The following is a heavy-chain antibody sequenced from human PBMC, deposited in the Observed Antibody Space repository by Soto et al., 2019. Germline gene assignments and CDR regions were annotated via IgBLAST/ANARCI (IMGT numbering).Heavy chain of an antibody. CDR2: IWYDGSNK. Sequence: VQLVESGGGVVQPGRSLRLSCAASGFTFSSYGMHWVRQAPGKGLEWVAVIWYDGSNKYYADSVKGRFTISRDNSKNTLYLQMSSLRAEDTAVYYCARGYFYYGSGSYSGVFHYWGEGTLVTVSS. D-gene: IGHD3-10*01. CDR3: ARGYFYYGSGSYSGVFHY. CDR1: GFTFSSYG. J-gene: IGHJ4*02. V-gene: IGHV3-33*01.